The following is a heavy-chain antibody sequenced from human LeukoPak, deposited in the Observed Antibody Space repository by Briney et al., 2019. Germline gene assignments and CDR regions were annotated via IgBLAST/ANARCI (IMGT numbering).Heavy chain of an antibody. D-gene: IGHD3-10*01. J-gene: IGHJ6*03. CDR2: IWYDGSNK. CDR1: GFTFSSYG. Sequence: GRSLRLSCAASGFTFSSYGVHWVRQAPGKGLEWVAVIWYDGSNKFYADSVKGGFTISREYSKNTLYLHMNSERAEDRAVYYCARDLHMVRGVIVHLYGYMDVWGKGTTVTVSS. V-gene: IGHV3-33*01. CDR3: ARDLHMVRGVIVHLYGYMDV.